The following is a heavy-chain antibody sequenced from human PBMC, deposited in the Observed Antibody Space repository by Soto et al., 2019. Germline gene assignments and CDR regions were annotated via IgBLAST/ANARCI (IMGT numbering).Heavy chain of an antibody. V-gene: IGHV4-61*01. CDR1: DASVWSDSYF. D-gene: IGHD1-26*01. CDR3: ARIVVGVTVDL. CDR2: ISHTGDT. J-gene: IGHJ4*02. Sequence: SETLSLTCTVSDASVWSDSYFWTWIRQPPGKGLEWIAYISHTGDTNYNPSLKSRVTISIDTSRNQFSLTVTSVTAADTAVYFCARIVVGVTVDLWGQGTLVTVSS.